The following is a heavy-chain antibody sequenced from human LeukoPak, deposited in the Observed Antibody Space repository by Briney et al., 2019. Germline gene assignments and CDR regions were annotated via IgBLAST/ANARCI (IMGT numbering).Heavy chain of an antibody. J-gene: IGHJ4*02. Sequence: PGGSLRLSCTASGFTFGDYSMNWVRQAPGKGLEWVGRTISKTDGGAIEYAAPVQGRFTISRDDSKNTLYLQMNNLKTEDPAVYYCTTDSFLRTKILVAPDYWGQGTLVTVSS. V-gene: IGHV3-15*01. D-gene: IGHD3-22*01. CDR1: GFTFGDYS. CDR3: TTDSFLRTKILVAPDY. CDR2: TISKTDGGAI.